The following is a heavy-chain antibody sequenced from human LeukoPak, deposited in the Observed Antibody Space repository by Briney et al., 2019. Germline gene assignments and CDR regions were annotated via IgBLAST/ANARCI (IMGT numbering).Heavy chain of an antibody. V-gene: IGHV4-34*01. D-gene: IGHD2/OR15-2a*01. Sequence: SETLSLTCAVYGGSFSGYYWSWIRQPPGKGLEWIGEINHSGSTNYNPSLKSRVTISVDTSKNQFSLKLSSVTAADSAVYYRARGTPPSRRFDPWGQGTLVTVSS. CDR2: INHSGST. CDR1: GGSFSGYY. J-gene: IGHJ5*02. CDR3: ARGTPPSRRFDP.